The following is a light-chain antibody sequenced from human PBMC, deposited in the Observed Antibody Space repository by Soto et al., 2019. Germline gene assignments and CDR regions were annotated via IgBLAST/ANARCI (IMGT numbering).Light chain of an antibody. J-gene: IGKJ1*01. Sequence: EIVLTQSPGTLSLSPGERATLXCRASQSVTSSFVWYQQKTGKAPRLLISGESTRATGIQPRLSGSGSGKEFTLNISSLQPEDFAVYYCKQYNNWPPWTFGQGTKVDIK. CDR2: GES. CDR1: QSVTSS. V-gene: IGKV3-15*01. CDR3: KQYNNWPPWT.